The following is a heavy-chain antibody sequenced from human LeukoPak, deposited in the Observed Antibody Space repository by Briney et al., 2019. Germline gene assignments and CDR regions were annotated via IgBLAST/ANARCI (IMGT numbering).Heavy chain of an antibody. D-gene: IGHD3-10*01. CDR1: GYTFTSYY. J-gene: IGHJ3*02. Sequence: GASVKVSCKASGYTFTSYYMHWVRQAPGQGLEWMGIINPSGGSTSYAPKFQGRVTMTEDTSTDTAYMELSSLRSEDTAVYYCATDKPYSGSGSRLLDIWGQGTMVTVSS. CDR3: ATDKPYSGSGSRLLDI. CDR2: INPSGGST. V-gene: IGHV1-46*01.